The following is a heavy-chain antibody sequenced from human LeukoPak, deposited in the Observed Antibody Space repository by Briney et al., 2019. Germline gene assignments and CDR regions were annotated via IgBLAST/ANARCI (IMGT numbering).Heavy chain of an antibody. Sequence: PGGSLRLSCAASGFTFSSYWMSWVRQAPGKGLEWVANIKQDGSEKYYVDSVKGRFTISRDNAKNSLYLQMNSLRAEDTAVYYCARVRRIAARPGGAFDIWGQGTMVTVSS. CDR1: GFTFSSYW. CDR3: ARVRRIAARPGGAFDI. V-gene: IGHV3-7*01. J-gene: IGHJ3*02. CDR2: IKQDGSEK. D-gene: IGHD6-6*01.